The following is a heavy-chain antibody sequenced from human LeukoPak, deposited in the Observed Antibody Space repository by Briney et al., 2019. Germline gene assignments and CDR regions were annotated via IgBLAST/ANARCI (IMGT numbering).Heavy chain of an antibody. CDR2: IYRSGST. J-gene: IGHJ6*03. Sequence: PSQTLSLTCTVSGGSISSYYWSWIRQPAGKGLEWIGRIYRSGSTNYNPSLKSRVTMSVDTSKNQFSLKLSSVTAADTAVYYCARDRVTMVRGPTYYMDVWGKGTTVTVSS. CDR3: ARDRVTMVRGPTYYMDV. CDR1: GGSISSYY. D-gene: IGHD3-10*01. V-gene: IGHV4-4*07.